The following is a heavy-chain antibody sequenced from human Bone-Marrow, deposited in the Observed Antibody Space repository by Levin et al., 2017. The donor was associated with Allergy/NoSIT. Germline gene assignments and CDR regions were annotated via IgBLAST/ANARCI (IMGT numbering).Heavy chain of an antibody. Sequence: SGGSLRLSCAVSGFTFSRFGMTWVRQAPGKGLEWVSSINGGGYTTYYADSVKGRLTISRDNSNNMVFLQMNSLRAEDTAIYYCAKNADIYGPYGMDVWGLGTTVTVSS. V-gene: IGHV3-23*01. CDR2: INGGGYTT. D-gene: IGHD5-18*01. CDR3: AKNADIYGPYGMDV. CDR1: GFTFSRFG. J-gene: IGHJ6*02.